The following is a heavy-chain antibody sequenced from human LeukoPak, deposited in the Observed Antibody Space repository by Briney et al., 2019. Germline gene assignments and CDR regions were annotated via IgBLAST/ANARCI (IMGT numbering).Heavy chain of an antibody. D-gene: IGHD3-22*01. CDR3: ASASGYYLYYYYMDV. Sequence: ASVKVSCKASGYTFTSYAMNWVRQAPGQGLEWMGIINPSGGSTSYAQKFQGGVTMTRDMSTSTVYMELSSLRSEDTAVYYCASASGYYLYYYYMDVWGKGTTVTVSS. CDR2: INPSGGST. J-gene: IGHJ6*03. CDR1: GYTFTSYA. V-gene: IGHV1-46*01.